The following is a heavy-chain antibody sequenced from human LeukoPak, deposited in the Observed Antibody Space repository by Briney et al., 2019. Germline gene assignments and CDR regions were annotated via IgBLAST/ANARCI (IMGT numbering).Heavy chain of an antibody. D-gene: IGHD3-9*01. Sequence: GGSLRLSCAASGFTFSSYGMHWVRQAPGKGLEWVAVISYDGSNKYYADSVKGRFTISRDNSKDTLYLQMNSLRAEDTAVYYCAKTRSRYFDWLPGDYWGQGTLVTVSS. J-gene: IGHJ4*02. CDR2: ISYDGSNK. CDR1: GFTFSSYG. V-gene: IGHV3-30*18. CDR3: AKTRSRYFDWLPGDY.